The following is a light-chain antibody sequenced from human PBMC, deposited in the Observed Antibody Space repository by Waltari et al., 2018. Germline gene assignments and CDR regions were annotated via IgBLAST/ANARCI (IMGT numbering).Light chain of an antibody. V-gene: IGKV4-1*01. CDR3: QQYYSRRT. CDR1: QSLLYNSNDKNY. Sequence: DIVMTPSPDSLAVSLGERAPITCKSSQSLLYNSNDKNYLAWYQQNPGQPPKLIIYWASTRHSGVPDRFSGSGSATDFTLTISSLQAEDVAVYYCQQYYSRRTFGQGTKVEIK. J-gene: IGKJ1*01. CDR2: WAS.